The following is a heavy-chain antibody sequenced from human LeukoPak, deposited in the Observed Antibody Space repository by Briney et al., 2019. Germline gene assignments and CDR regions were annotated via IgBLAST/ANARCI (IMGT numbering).Heavy chain of an antibody. CDR3: ARVGYDFWSGYSWARFDP. V-gene: IGHV4-30-4*08. CDR1: GGSISSGDYY. CDR2: IYYSGST. Sequence: SQTLSLTCTVSGGSISSGDYYWSWIRQPPGKCLEWIGYIYYSGSTYYNPSLKSRVTISVDTSKNQFSLKLSSVTAADTAVYYCARVGYDFWSGYSWARFDPWGQGTLVTVSS. D-gene: IGHD3-3*01. J-gene: IGHJ5*02.